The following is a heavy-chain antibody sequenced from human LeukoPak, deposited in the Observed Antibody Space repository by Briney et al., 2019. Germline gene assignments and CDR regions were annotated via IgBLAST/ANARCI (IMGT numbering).Heavy chain of an antibody. Sequence: GGSLRLSCAASGFAFSSYSMNWVRQAPGKGLEWVSYISSSSSTIYYADSVKGRFTTSRDNAKNSLYLQMNSLRAEDTAVYYCARGPYYYDSSGYYYQFDYWGQGTLVTVSS. V-gene: IGHV3-48*01. CDR3: ARGPYYYDSSGYYYQFDY. CDR2: ISSSSSTI. CDR1: GFAFSSYS. D-gene: IGHD3-22*01. J-gene: IGHJ4*02.